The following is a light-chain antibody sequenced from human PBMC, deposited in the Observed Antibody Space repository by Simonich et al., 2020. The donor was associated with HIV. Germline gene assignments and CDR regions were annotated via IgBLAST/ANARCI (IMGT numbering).Light chain of an antibody. Sequence: DIVMTQSPDSLAVSLGERATINCRSSQSVLYSSNNKNYLAWYQQKPGQPPKLLIYWAATRDSGVPDRFSCSESGTDFTLTISSLQAEDVAVYYCQQYYSTPWTFGQGTKVEIK. V-gene: IGKV4-1*01. CDR1: QSVLYSSNNKNY. CDR3: QQYYSTPWT. CDR2: WAA. J-gene: IGKJ1*01.